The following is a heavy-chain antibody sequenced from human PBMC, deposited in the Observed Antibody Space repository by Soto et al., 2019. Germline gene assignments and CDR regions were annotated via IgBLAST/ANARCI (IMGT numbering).Heavy chain of an antibody. J-gene: IGHJ5*02. Sequence: GASVKVSCKASGGTFSSYTISWVRQAPGQGLEWMGRIIPILGIANYAQRFQGRVTITADKSTSTAYMELSSLRSEDTAVYYCVVKNVRYSSSWYEGGNWFDPWDQGTLVTVSS. CDR1: GGTFSSYT. D-gene: IGHD6-13*01. CDR2: IIPILGIA. V-gene: IGHV1-69*02. CDR3: VVKNVRYSSSWYEGGNWFDP.